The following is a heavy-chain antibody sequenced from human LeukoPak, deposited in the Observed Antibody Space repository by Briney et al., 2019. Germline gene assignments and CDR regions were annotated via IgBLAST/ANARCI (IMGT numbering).Heavy chain of an antibody. J-gene: IGHJ3*02. D-gene: IGHD1-26*01. CDR3: ARGGSPPEALGDAFDI. Sequence: GGSLRPSCAASGFTFSRYWMHWVRQTPGKGLVRVSRINSDGSSTTNADSVKGRFTISRDNAKNTLYLQMNSLRVEDTAVYFCARGGSPPEALGDAFDIWGQGTMVTVSS. CDR1: GFTFSRYW. V-gene: IGHV3-74*01. CDR2: INSDGSST.